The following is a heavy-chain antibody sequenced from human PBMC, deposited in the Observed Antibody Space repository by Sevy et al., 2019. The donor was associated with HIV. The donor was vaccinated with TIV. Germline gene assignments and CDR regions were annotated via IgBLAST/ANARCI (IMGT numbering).Heavy chain of an antibody. V-gene: IGHV1-69*13. Sequence: ASVKVSCKASGGTFSSYAISWVRQAPGQGLEWMGGIIHIFGTANYAQKFQGRVTITADESTSTAYMELSSLRSEDTAVYYCASFLWNGMDVWGQGTTVTVSS. D-gene: IGHD3-10*01. J-gene: IGHJ6*02. CDR2: IIHIFGTA. CDR1: GGTFSSYA. CDR3: ASFLWNGMDV.